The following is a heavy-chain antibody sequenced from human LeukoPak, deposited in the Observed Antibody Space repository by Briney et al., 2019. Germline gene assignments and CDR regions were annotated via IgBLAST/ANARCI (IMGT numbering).Heavy chain of an antibody. J-gene: IGHJ4*02. D-gene: IGHD4-17*01. CDR3: AKGGSASVTTIDY. V-gene: IGHV3-53*05. CDR1: GFTVSSIH. CDR2: TYTGGNS. Sequence: GSLRLSCAASGFTVSSIHMVWVRQAPGKGLEWVSVTYTGGNSYYADSVKGRFIISRDISKNTLYLQMNSLRAEDTALYYCAKGGSASVTTIDYWGQGTLVTVSS.